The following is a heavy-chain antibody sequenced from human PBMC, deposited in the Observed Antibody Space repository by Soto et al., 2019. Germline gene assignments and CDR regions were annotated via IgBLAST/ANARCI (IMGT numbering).Heavy chain of an antibody. Sequence: SGPTLVHPTQTLTLTCSFSGFSLSTSGVAVGWIRQATRKAPERLAYLFWDDDKRYSTSLDNRLTITKDTSKNQAVLTMTNIDPVDTGTYYCTIIFDFWSAYYYDYWGRGTLVTGYS. V-gene: IGHV2-5*02. CDR1: GFSLSTSGVA. J-gene: IGHJ4*02. CDR2: LFWDDDK. CDR3: TIIFDFWSAYYYDY. D-gene: IGHD3-3*01.